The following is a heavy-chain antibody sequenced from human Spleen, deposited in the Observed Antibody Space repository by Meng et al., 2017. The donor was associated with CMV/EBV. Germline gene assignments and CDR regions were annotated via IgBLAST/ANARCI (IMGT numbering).Heavy chain of an antibody. D-gene: IGHD1-20*01. V-gene: IGHV3-48*04. J-gene: IGHJ5*02. CDR3: ARREEDNWNDIPMSWFDP. CDR1: TFNRYT. CDR2: ISSRGRTI. Sequence: TFNRYTLLWFRQAPGKGLESVSYISSRGRTIYSSDYVQGRFTISRENAKNSLYLQMNSLTAGDTAVYYCARREEDNWNDIPMSWFDPWGQGTLVTVSS.